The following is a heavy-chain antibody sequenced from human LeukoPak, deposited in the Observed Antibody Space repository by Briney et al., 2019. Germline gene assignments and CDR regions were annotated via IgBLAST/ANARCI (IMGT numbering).Heavy chain of an antibody. J-gene: IGHJ4*02. D-gene: IGHD6-6*01. CDR3: AKDLIAARPEYYFDY. CDR1: GFTFSSYA. Sequence: PGGSLRLSCAASGFTFSSYAMSWVRQAPGKGLEWVSAISGSGGSTYYADSVKGRFTISGDNSKNTLYLQMNSLRAEDTAVYYCAKDLIAARPEYYFDYWGQGTLVTVSS. CDR2: ISGSGGST. V-gene: IGHV3-23*01.